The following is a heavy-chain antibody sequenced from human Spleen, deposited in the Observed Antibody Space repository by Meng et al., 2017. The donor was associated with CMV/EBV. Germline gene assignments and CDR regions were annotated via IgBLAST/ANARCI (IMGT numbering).Heavy chain of an antibody. V-gene: IGHV4-34*01. CDR3: ARGSGTTTIYFYYGMDV. CDR1: GGSFSGYY. J-gene: IGHJ6*02. Sequence: SETLSLTCAVYGGSFSGYYWSWIRQPPGKGLEWIGEINHSGSTNYNPSLKSRVTISVDTSKNQFSLKLSSVTAADTAVYYCARGSGTTTIYFYYGMDVWGQGTTVTVSS. CDR2: INHSGST. D-gene: IGHD2/OR15-2a*01.